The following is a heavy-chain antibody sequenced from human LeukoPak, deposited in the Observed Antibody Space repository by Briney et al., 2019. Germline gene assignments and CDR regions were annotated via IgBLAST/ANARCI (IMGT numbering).Heavy chain of an antibody. J-gene: IGHJ6*02. CDR3: ARDRRAGYYYYGMDV. CDR2: INPSGGST. Sequence: GASVKVSCKASGYTFTSYYMHWVRQAPGQGLEWMGIINPSGGSTSYAQKFQGRVTMTRDTSTSTVYMELSSLRSEDTAVYYCARDRRAGYYYYGMDVWGQGTTVTVSS. V-gene: IGHV1-46*01. CDR1: GYTFTSYY.